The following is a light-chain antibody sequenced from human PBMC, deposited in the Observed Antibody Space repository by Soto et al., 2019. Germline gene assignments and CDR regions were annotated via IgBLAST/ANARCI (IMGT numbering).Light chain of an antibody. CDR3: AAWDASLNGYV. J-gene: IGLJ1*01. V-gene: IGLV1-44*01. CDR2: NSY. Sequence: SVVSQPRSGSETRGQRVTIYCSGSSSNIGSKTVNWYQQLPGTVPKLLIYNSYQRPSGVPDRFSGSKSGTSASLAISGLQSEDEADYYCAAWDASLNGYVFGTGTKVTVL. CDR1: SSNIGSKT.